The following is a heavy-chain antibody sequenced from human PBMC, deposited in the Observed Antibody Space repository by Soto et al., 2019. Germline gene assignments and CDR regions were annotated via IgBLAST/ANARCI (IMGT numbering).Heavy chain of an antibody. CDR1: GGSISSGGYS. Sequence: PSETLSITCTVSGGSISSGGYSWSWIRQHPGKGLEWIGYIYYSGSTYYNPSLKSRVTISVDTSKNQFSLKLSSVTAADTAVYYCASEVGCSSTSCYVDTWGQGTLVTVSS. CDR2: IYYSGST. CDR3: ASEVGCSSTSCYVDT. J-gene: IGHJ4*02. V-gene: IGHV4-31*03. D-gene: IGHD2-2*01.